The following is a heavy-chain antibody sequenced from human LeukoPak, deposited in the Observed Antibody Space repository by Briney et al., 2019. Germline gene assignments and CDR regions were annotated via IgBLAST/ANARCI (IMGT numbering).Heavy chain of an antibody. J-gene: IGHJ4*02. CDR2: IYSSGST. D-gene: IGHD3-10*01. CDR3: AGSLLWFGELYY. CDR1: GASISSGSNY. V-gene: IGHV4-39*07. Sequence: SETLSLTCSVSGASISSGSNYWGWIRQPPGKTLEWIGSIYSSGSTYYNPSLKSRVIIIIDTPKNHFSLTLSSVTAADTAVYYCAGSLLWFGELYYWGQGTLVTVSS.